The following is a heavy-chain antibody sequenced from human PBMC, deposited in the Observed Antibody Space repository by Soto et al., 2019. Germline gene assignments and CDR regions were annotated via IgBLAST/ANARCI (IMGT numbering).Heavy chain of an antibody. CDR1: GGTFSSYA. Sequence: QVQLVQSGAEVKKPGSSVKVSCKASGGTFSSYAISWVRQAPGQGLEWMGGIIPIFGTANYAQKFQGRVTITADKSTSTADMELSSLRSEDTAVYYCARERSSGWYQYSYFDYWGQGTLVTVSS. CDR2: IIPIFGTA. J-gene: IGHJ4*02. V-gene: IGHV1-69*06. CDR3: ARERSSGWYQYSYFDY. D-gene: IGHD6-19*01.